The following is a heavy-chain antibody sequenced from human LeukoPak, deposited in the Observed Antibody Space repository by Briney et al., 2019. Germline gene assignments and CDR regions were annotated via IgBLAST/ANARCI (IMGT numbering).Heavy chain of an antibody. V-gene: IGHV3-21*01. CDR3: ATNYYDSSGYVDY. J-gene: IGHJ4*02. D-gene: IGHD3-22*01. CDR2: ISSSSSYI. Sequence: GGSLRLSCVVSGFTVSSYSMNWVRQAPGKGLEWVSSISSSSSYIYYADSVKGRFTISRDNAKNSLYLQMNSLRAEDTAVYYCATNYYDSSGYVDYWGQGTLVTVSS. CDR1: GFTVSSYS.